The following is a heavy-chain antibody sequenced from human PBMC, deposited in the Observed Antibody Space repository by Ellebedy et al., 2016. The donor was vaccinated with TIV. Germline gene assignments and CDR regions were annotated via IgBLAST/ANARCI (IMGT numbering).Heavy chain of an antibody. J-gene: IGHJ6*02. V-gene: IGHV3-23*01. CDR2: ST. D-gene: IGHD3-22*01. CDR3: AKRPPYDRSRFYYCGMDV. Sequence: STYAMNSVRGRFTISRDDSKNTLYLQMHSLRAEDTAVYFCAKRPPYDRSRFYYCGMDVWGQGTTVTVSS.